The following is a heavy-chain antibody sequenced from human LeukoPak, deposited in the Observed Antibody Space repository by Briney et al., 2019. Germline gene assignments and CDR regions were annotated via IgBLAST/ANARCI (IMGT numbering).Heavy chain of an antibody. D-gene: IGHD1-14*01. V-gene: IGHV3-53*01. CDR1: GFTVSSNY. Sequence: GGALRLSCAASGFTVSSNYMNWVRQAPGKGPEWVSVIYSGGSTYYGDSVKGRFTISRDNSKNTLHLQMNNLRVEDTAVYYCARAPRRPGDAFDIWGQGTMVTVSS. CDR2: IYSGGST. J-gene: IGHJ3*02. CDR3: ARAPRRPGDAFDI.